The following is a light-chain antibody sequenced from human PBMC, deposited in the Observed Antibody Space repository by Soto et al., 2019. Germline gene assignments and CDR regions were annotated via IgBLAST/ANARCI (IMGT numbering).Light chain of an antibody. Sequence: EIVMTQSPATLSVSPGERATLSCRSSQSISSNLAWYQQKPGQAPRLLMFRTSSRATGFPARFSGSGSGTEFNLTISSLQSEDFATYYCQQTYSTPPITFGQGTRLEIK. CDR2: RTS. CDR3: QQTYSTPPIT. J-gene: IGKJ5*01. CDR1: QSISSN. V-gene: IGKV3-15*01.